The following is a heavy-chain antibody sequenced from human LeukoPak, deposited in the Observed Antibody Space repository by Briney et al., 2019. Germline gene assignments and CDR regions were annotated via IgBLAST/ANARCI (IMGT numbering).Heavy chain of an antibody. CDR3: AREGVVPAAINWFDP. CDR2: IYTSGST. Sequence: SSETLSLTCTVSGGSISRYYWSWIRQPAGKGLEWIGRIYTSGSTNYNPSLKSRVTMSVDTSKNQFSLKLSSVTAADTAVYYCAREGVVPAAINWFDPWGQGTLVTVSS. CDR1: GGSISRYY. J-gene: IGHJ5*02. V-gene: IGHV4-4*07. D-gene: IGHD2-2*01.